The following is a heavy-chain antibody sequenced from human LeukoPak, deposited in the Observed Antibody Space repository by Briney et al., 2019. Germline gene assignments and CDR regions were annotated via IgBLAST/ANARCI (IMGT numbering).Heavy chain of an antibody. Sequence: GGSLRLSCAASGFTFSSYAMSWVRQAPGKGLDWVSSINGGGGSAYYADSVKGRFTISRDNSKNTLYLQMNSLRAEDTAVYYCAKIGANVGFWGQGTLVTVSS. D-gene: IGHD4/OR15-4a*01. V-gene: IGHV3-23*01. CDR2: INGGGGSA. J-gene: IGHJ4*02. CDR1: GFTFSSYA. CDR3: AKIGANVGF.